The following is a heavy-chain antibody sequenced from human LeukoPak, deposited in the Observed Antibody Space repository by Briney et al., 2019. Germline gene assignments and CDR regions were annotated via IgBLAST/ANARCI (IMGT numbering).Heavy chain of an antibody. V-gene: IGHV6-1*01. CDR2: TYYRCKWYN. Sequence: SQTLSLTCAISGDSVSSNSAAWNWIRQSPSRGLEWLGGTYYRCKWYNDYAVSVKSRITINPDTSKNQFSLQLNSVTPEDTAVYHCARDRVYDYVWGSYRSSKRYAFDIWGQGTMVTVSS. CDR3: ARDRVYDYVWGSYRSSKRYAFDI. D-gene: IGHD3-16*02. CDR1: GDSVSSNSAA. J-gene: IGHJ3*02.